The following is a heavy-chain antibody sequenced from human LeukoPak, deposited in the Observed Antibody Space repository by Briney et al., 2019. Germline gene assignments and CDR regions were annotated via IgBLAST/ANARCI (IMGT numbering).Heavy chain of an antibody. Sequence: PSETLSLTCTVSGGSISSYYWSWFRQPPGKGLEWIGYIYYSGSTNYNPSLKSRVTISVNTSKNQFSLKLSSVTAADTAVYYCARESDVGAAAVPYFDYWGQGTLVTVSS. CDR3: ARESDVGAAAVPYFDY. CDR2: IYYSGST. CDR1: GGSISSYY. D-gene: IGHD6-13*01. J-gene: IGHJ4*02. V-gene: IGHV4-59*01.